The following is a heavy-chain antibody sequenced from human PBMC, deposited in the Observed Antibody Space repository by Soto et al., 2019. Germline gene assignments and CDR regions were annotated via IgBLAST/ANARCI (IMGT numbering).Heavy chain of an antibody. CDR1: GDSVSSNSAA. Sequence: SQTLSLTCAISGDSVSSNSAAWNWLRQSKSRGLEWLGRTYYRSKWYSEYAVSVKSRITINPDTSKNQFSLQLKSVTPEDTDVSYCASGRPAASTDTMTTPRLSSWGQESRVTVAS. CDR2: TYYRSKWYS. J-gene: IGHJ1*01. D-gene: IGHD3-22*01. CDR3: ASGRPAASTDTMTTPRLSS. V-gene: IGHV6-1*01.